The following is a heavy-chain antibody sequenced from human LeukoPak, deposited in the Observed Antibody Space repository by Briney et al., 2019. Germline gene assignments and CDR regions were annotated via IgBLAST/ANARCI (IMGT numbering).Heavy chain of an antibody. Sequence: AGGSLRLSCAASGFTFSNYCMHWVRQAPGQGLVWVSRINRHGSSTNYADSVKGRFTISRDDAKNTLYLQMNSLRAEDTAVYLCARDEKCYDNKDVWGKGTTVTVSS. V-gene: IGHV3-74*01. CDR2: INRHGSST. CDR1: GFTFSNYC. J-gene: IGHJ6*03. CDR3: ARDEKCYDNKDV.